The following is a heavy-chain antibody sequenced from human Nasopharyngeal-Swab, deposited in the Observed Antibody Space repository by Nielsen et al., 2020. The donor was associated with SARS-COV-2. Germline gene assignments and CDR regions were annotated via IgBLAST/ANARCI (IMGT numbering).Heavy chain of an antibody. V-gene: IGHV4-59*12. J-gene: IGHJ4*02. CDR1: GGSISSYY. CDR2: FYYSGIT. CDR3: AREVVGGLVDS. D-gene: IGHD1-26*01. Sequence: SDTLSPPFTVSGGSISSYYWSWIRQSPGKGLEWCGYFYYSGITNYNPSLKSRVTILLDTYKNQFSLKLNSVTAADTAVYYCAREVVGGLVDSWGQGTLVTVSS.